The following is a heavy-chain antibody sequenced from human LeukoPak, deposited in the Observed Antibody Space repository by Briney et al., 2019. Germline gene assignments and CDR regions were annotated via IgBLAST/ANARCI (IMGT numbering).Heavy chain of an antibody. J-gene: IGHJ5*02. V-gene: IGHV1-2*02. Sequence: GASVKVSCTASVYTFTGYYMHCVRQAPGQGHEWMGWINPTSGGTNYAQKFQGRVTMTRDTSISTAYMELSRLRSDDTAVYYCARGYDFLSRWENWFDPWGQGTLVTVSS. CDR1: VYTFTGYY. D-gene: IGHD3-3*01. CDR3: ARGYDFLSRWENWFDP. CDR2: INPTSGGT.